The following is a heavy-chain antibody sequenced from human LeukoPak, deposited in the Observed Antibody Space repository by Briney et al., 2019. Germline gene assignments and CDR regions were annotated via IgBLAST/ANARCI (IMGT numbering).Heavy chain of an antibody. CDR1: GFTFSSYA. CDR3: AKLLRGYSHGGFDS. Sequence: GGSLRLSCAASGFTFSSYAMSWIRQAPGKGLEWVSTTSGSGGSTYYADSVKGRFTISRDNSKNTLYLQMNSLRAEDTAMYYCAKLLRGYSHGGFDSWGQGTLVTVSS. J-gene: IGHJ4*02. D-gene: IGHD5-18*01. CDR2: TSGSGGST. V-gene: IGHV3-23*01.